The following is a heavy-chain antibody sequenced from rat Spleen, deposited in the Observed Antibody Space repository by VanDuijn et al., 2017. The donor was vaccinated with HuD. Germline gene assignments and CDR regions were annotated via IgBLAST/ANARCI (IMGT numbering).Heavy chain of an antibody. Sequence: EVQLVESGGDLVQPGRSLKLSCAASGFTFSNYDMAWVRQAPPKGLEWGATISSVGGRNFYRDSVKGRFTISSDNVESTLYLQMDSRRSEDTATYYCARRSDRYNYYFDYWGQGVMVTVSS. CDR2: ISSVGGRN. V-gene: IGHV5S23*01. CDR1: GFTFSNYD. D-gene: IGHD1-5*01. J-gene: IGHJ2*01. CDR3: ARRSDRYNYYFDY.